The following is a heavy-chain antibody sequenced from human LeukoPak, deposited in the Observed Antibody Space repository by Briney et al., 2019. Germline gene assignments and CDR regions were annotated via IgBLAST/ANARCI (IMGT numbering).Heavy chain of an antibody. CDR2: IYYSGST. D-gene: IGHD4-17*01. CDR3: ASQGVTTGNDY. CDR1: GYSISSGYY. V-gene: IGHV4-31*11. J-gene: IGHJ4*02. Sequence: SETLSLTCAVSGYSISSGYYWGWIRQHPGKGLEWIGYIYYSGSTYYNPSLKSRVTISVDTSKNQFSLKLSSVTAADTAVYYCASQGVTTGNDYWGQGTLVTVSS.